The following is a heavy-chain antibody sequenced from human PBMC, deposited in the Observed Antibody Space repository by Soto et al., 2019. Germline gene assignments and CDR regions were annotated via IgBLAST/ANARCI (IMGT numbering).Heavy chain of an antibody. CDR3: ARDGGILQSGMDV. CDR1: GGSISSGGYS. V-gene: IGHV4-30-2*01. Sequence: QLQLQESGSGLVKPSQTLSLTCAVSGGSISSGGYSWSWIRQPPGKGLEWIGYIYHSGSTYYNPSLRSRVTISVDRSKNQCSLKLSSVTAADTAVYYCARDGGILQSGMDVWGQGTTVTVSS. CDR2: IYHSGST. J-gene: IGHJ6*02. D-gene: IGHD4-4*01.